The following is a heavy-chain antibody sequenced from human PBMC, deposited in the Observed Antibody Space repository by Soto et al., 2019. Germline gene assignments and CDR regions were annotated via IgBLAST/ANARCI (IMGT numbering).Heavy chain of an antibody. CDR2: INHSGST. V-gene: IGHV4-34*01. D-gene: IGHD6-6*01. J-gene: IGHJ4*02. Sequence: SETLSLTCAVYGGSFSGYYWSWIRQPPGKGLEWIGEINHSGSTNYNPSLKSRVTISVGTSKNQFSLKLSSVTAADTAVYYCATAFSSSSVDYWGQGTLVTVSS. CDR3: ATAFSSSSVDY. CDR1: GGSFSGYY.